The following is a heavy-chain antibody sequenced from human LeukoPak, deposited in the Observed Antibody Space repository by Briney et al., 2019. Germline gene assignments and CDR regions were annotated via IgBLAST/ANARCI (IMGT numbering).Heavy chain of an antibody. D-gene: IGHD6-13*01. J-gene: IGHJ2*01. Sequence: PGGSLRLSCAASGFTFSSYGMSWVRQAPGKGLEWVSAISGSGVSPYYADSVKGRFTISRDNSKNTLYLQMNSLRAEDTAVYYCVKVTDSSSWSWYFDLWGRGTLVTVSS. CDR1: GFTFSSYG. CDR3: VKVTDSSSWSWYFDL. CDR2: ISGSGVSP. V-gene: IGHV3-23*01.